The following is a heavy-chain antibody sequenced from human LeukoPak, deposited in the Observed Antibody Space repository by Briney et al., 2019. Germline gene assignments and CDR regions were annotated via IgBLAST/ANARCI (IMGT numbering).Heavy chain of an antibody. CDR2: INTDESIT. CDR1: GFTFSSYW. D-gene: IGHD3-22*01. V-gene: IGHV3-74*01. Sequence: SGGSLRLSCAASGFTFSSYWMHWVRQTPGKGLVWVSRINTDESITTYADSVKSRFTISRDNAKNTLYLQMNSMRAEDTAVYYWGRGGGYYYYDSSFDYWGQGTLVTVSS. J-gene: IGHJ4*02. CDR3: GRGGGYYYYDSSFDY.